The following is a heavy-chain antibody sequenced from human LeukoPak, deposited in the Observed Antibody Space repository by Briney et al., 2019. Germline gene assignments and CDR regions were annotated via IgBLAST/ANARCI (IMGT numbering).Heavy chain of an antibody. J-gene: IGHJ5*02. V-gene: IGHV4-31*03. CDR3: ASGRYKSWFDP. CDR1: GGSISSGGDY. CDR2: IYYSGST. Sequence: SETLSLTCTVSGGSISSGGDYWSWIRQHPGKGLEWIGYIYYSGSTYYNPSLKSRVTISVDTSKNQFSLKLSSVTAADTAVYYCASGRYKSWFDPWGQGTLVTVSS. D-gene: IGHD1-1*01.